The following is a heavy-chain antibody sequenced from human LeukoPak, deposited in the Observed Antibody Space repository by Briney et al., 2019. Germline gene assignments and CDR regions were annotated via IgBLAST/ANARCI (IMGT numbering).Heavy chain of an antibody. CDR2: IYYSGST. CDR3: ARGLAGTGDY. Sequence: SETLSLTCTVSGGSISSSSYYWGWIRQPPGKGLEWIGSIYYSGSTYYNPSLKSRVTISVDTSKNQFSLKLSSVTAADTAVYYCARGLAGTGDYWGQGTLVTVSS. V-gene: IGHV4-39*01. J-gene: IGHJ4*02. CDR1: GGSISSSSYY. D-gene: IGHD6-13*01.